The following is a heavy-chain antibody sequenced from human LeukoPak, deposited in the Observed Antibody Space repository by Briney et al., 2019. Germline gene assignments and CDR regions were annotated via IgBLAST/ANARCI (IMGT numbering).Heavy chain of an antibody. J-gene: IGHJ6*03. Sequence: GASVKVSCKASGYTFTSYGISWVRQAPGQGLEWMGWISAYNGNTNYAQKLQGRVTMTTDTSTSTAYMELRSLRSDDTAVYYCAREVVPAAMEDCYYYMDVWGKGTTVTVSS. CDR3: AREVVPAAMEDCYYYMDV. CDR1: GYTFTSYG. V-gene: IGHV1-18*01. D-gene: IGHD2-2*01. CDR2: ISAYNGNT.